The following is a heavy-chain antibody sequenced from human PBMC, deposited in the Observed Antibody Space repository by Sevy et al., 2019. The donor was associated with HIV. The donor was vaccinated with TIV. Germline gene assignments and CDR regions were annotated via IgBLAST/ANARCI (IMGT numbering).Heavy chain of an antibody. J-gene: IGHJ4*02. CDR1: GFTFSDYF. Sequence: GGSLRLSCAASGFTFSDYFMTWIRQAPGKGLEWVSHISGSGITTYYADSVKGRFTVSRDNGKNSRYLQMNSLRAEDTAVFYCAAGVGAAPGDYWGQGTLVTVSS. D-gene: IGHD2-15*01. CDR3: AAGVGAAPGDY. CDR2: ISGSGITT. V-gene: IGHV3-11*01.